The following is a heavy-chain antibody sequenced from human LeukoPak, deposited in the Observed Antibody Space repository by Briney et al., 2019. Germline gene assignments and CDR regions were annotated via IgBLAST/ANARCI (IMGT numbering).Heavy chain of an antibody. V-gene: IGHV4-39*01. J-gene: IGHJ3*02. CDR3: AKVYCSGGSCYSSDAFDI. D-gene: IGHD2-15*01. CDR1: GGSISSGSYY. CDR2: IYYSGST. Sequence: PSETLSLTCTVSGGSISSGSYYWSWIRQPPGKGLEWIGSIYYSGSTYYNPSLKSRVTISVDTSKNQFSLKLTSVTAADTAVYYCAKVYCSGGSCYSSDAFDIWGQGTMVTVSS.